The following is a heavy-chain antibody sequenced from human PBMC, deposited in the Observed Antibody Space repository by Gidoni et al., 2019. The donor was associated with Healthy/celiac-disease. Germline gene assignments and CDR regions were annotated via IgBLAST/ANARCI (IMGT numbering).Heavy chain of an antibody. J-gene: IGHJ4*02. Sequence: VQLVASGGGVVQPGRSLRLFCAASGFPFSSSALHWVRQAPGKGLGWVAVISYDGSNKYYADSVKGRFTISRDNSKNTLYLQMNSLRAEDTAVYYCARDQNSGLLWFRELLPQYIDYWGQGTLVTVSS. D-gene: IGHD3-10*01. CDR3: ARDQNSGLLWFRELLPQYIDY. V-gene: IGHV3-30-3*01. CDR1: GFPFSSSA. CDR2: ISYDGSNK.